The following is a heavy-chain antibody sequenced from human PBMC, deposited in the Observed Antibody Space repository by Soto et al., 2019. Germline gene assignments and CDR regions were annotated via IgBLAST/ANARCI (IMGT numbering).Heavy chain of an antibody. J-gene: IGHJ5*02. CDR2: IDRSGRT. V-gene: IGHV4-34*01. Sequence: SETLSLTCAVYGGSFSDDASSSDWYWNWIRQSPGKGLEWIGEIDRSGRTKYNPSLKSRVSISVDTSKNQFSLKLSSVTPTDTAVYYCARRSSSSLGSLFDPWGRGILVTVSS. CDR3: ARRSSSSLGSLFDP. CDR1: GGSFSDDASSSDWY. D-gene: IGHD6-6*01.